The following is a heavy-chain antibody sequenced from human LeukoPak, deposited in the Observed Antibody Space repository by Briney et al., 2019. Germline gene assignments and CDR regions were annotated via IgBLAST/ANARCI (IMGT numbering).Heavy chain of an antibody. V-gene: IGHV3-11*01. CDR2: ISSSGSTI. J-gene: IGHJ5*02. Sequence: SGGSLRLSCAASGFTFSDYYMSWIRQAPGKGLEWVSYISSSGSTIYYADSVKGRFTISRDNAKNSLYLQMNSLRAEDTAVYYCARDGYLGLKAFDPWGQGTLVTVSS. D-gene: IGHD6-13*01. CDR3: ARDGYLGLKAFDP. CDR1: GFTFSDYY.